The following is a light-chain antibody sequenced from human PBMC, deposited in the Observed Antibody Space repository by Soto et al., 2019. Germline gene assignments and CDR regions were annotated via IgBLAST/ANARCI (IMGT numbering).Light chain of an antibody. CDR3: QQRSNWP. V-gene: IGKV3D-20*02. J-gene: IGKJ4*01. CDR1: QSVSSSY. Sequence: ENVLTQSPGTLSLSPGESATLSCRASQSVSSSYLAWYQQKPGQAPSLLIYGASSRATGIPARFSGSGSGTDFTLTISSLEPEDFAVYYCQQRSNWPFGGGTKV. CDR2: GAS.